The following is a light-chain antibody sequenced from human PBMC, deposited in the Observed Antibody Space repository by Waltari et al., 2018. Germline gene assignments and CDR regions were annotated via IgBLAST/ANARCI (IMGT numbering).Light chain of an antibody. CDR2: WAS. J-gene: IGKJ3*01. Sequence: DIVMTQSPDSLAVSLGERATINCKSRQSIMYSPNNQNFLAWYQKKPGPPPKLLIYWASTRQSGVPDRFTGSWSGTDFTLTISSLQAEDVAVYYCQQYFVTPFTFGPGTRVEIK. CDR3: QQYFVTPFT. V-gene: IGKV4-1*01. CDR1: QSIMYSPNNQNF.